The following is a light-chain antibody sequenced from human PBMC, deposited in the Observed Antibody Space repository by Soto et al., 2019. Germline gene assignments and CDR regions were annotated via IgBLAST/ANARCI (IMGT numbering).Light chain of an antibody. CDR1: PSISSY. Sequence: DIQMTQSPASLSASVGDRVTITCRASPSISSYLNWYQQKPGKAPKLLIYAASSLQSGVTSRFSGSGSGTDFTLTISSLQPEDFATYYCQQSYSLPYTCGQGTRLEIK. CDR3: QQSYSLPYT. J-gene: IGKJ2*01. CDR2: AAS. V-gene: IGKV1-39*01.